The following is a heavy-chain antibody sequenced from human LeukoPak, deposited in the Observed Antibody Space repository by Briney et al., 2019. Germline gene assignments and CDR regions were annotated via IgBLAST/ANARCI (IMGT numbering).Heavy chain of an antibody. CDR3: ARDYLVVPAAMWWFDP. D-gene: IGHD2-2*01. CDR1: GFTFSSYS. Sequence: GGSLLLSCAASGFTFSSYSMNWVRQAPGKGLEWVSSISSSGSNMFYADSVKGRFTVSRDNAKNSLYLQMNSLRAEDTALYYCARDYLVVPAAMWWFDPRGQGTLVTVSS. V-gene: IGHV3-21*01. CDR2: ISSSGSNM. J-gene: IGHJ5*02.